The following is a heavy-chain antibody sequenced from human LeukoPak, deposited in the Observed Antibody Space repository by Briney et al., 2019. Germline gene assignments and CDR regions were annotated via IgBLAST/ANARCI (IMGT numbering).Heavy chain of an antibody. CDR1: GFTFSSYS. CDR3: AKPPLENAFDI. Sequence: PGGSLRLSCAASGFTFSSYSMNWVRQAPGKGLEWVSSISSSSSYIYYADSVKGRFTISRDNSKNTLYLQMNSLRAEDTAVYYCAKPPLENAFDIWGQGTMVTVSS. D-gene: IGHD1-1*01. CDR2: ISSSSSYI. V-gene: IGHV3-21*01. J-gene: IGHJ3*02.